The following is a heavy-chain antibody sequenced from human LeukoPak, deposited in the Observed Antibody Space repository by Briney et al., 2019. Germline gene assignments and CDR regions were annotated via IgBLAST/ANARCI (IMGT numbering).Heavy chain of an antibody. V-gene: IGHV4-39*07. CDR1: GGSISSSSYY. CDR3: ARGPTYYDILTGYYYFDY. D-gene: IGHD3-9*01. J-gene: IGHJ4*02. Sequence: SETLSLTCTVSGGSISSSSYYWGWIRQSPGKGLEWIGSIYYSGSTYYNPSLKSRVTISVDTSKNQFSLKLSSVTAADTAVYYCARGPTYYDILTGYYYFDYWGQGTLVTVSS. CDR2: IYYSGST.